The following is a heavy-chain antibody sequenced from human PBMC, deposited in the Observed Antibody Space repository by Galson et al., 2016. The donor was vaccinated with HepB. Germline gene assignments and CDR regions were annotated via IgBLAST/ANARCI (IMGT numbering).Heavy chain of an antibody. J-gene: IGHJ6*02. D-gene: IGHD2-2*01. V-gene: IGHV3-33*01. CDR3: ARGHPAVPAPWPSYYGLDV. CDR2: IWYDGSNK. Sequence: SLRLSCAASGFSFNNYAMHWVRQAPGKGLEWVAVIWYDGSNKYYADSVKGRFTISRDNSKNTLFLQMNSLRPEDTAVYYCARGHPAVPAPWPSYYGLDVWGQGTTVTVSS. CDR1: GFSFNNYA.